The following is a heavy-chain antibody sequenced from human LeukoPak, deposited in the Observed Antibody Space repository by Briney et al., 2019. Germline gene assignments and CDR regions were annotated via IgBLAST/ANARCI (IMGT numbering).Heavy chain of an antibody. J-gene: IGHJ4*02. CDR3: ARDSTVTTRRDFDY. CDR1: GGSISSSSYY. V-gene: IGHV4-39*07. CDR2: IYYSGST. D-gene: IGHD4-17*01. Sequence: SETLSLTCTVSGGSISSSSYYWGWIRQPPGKGLEWIGSIYYSGSTYYNPSLKSRVTISVDTSKNQFSLMLSSVTAADTAVYYCARDSTVTTRRDFDYWGQGTLVTVSS.